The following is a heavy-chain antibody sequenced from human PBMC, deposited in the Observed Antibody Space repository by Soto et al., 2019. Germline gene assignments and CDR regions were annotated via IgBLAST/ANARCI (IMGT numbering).Heavy chain of an antibody. D-gene: IGHD2-21*02. CDR2: IIPIYGTA. CDR1: GGTFSSSA. Sequence: QVQLVQSRAEVKKPGSSVKVSCKASGGTFSSSAISWVRQAPGQGLEWMGGIIPIYGTANYAQKFQGRVTITADESTSTAYMELSSLRSEDTAVYYCARWPYCGGDCLGYFDYWGQGTLVTVSS. V-gene: IGHV1-69*01. CDR3: ARWPYCGGDCLGYFDY. J-gene: IGHJ4*02.